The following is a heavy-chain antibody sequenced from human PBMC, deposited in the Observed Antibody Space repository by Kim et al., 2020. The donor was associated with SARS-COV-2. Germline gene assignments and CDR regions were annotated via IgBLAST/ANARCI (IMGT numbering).Heavy chain of an antibody. D-gene: IGHD3-22*01. CDR1: GFTFSSYS. Sequence: GGSLRLSCAASGFTFSSYSMNWVRQAPGKGLEWVSSISSSSSYIYYADSVKGRFTISRDNAKNSLYLQMNSLRAEDTAVYYCARAPDYYDSSAAGIYWGQGTLVTVSS. J-gene: IGHJ4*02. CDR2: ISSSSSYI. CDR3: ARAPDYYDSSAAGIY. V-gene: IGHV3-21*01.